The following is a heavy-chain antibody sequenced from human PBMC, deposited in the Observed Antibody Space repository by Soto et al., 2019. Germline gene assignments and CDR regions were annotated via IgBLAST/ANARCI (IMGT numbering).Heavy chain of an antibody. CDR1: GGSASSESYY. CDR3: ARERGDSHWIDP. Sequence: ASETLSLTCSVSGGSASSESYYWSWIRQTPGKGLEWIGNVENSGSTRYNPSLKSRVTISVDTSKNQFSLKLSSVTGADTAVYYCARERGDSHWIDPWGQGTLVTVSS. J-gene: IGHJ5*02. CDR2: VENSGST. V-gene: IGHV4-61*01. D-gene: IGHD2-21*01.